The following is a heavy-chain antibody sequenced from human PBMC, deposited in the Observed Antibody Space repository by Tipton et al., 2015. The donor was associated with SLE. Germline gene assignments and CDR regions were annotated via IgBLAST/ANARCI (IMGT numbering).Heavy chain of an antibody. CDR1: GYSFTNYP. CDR3: ARPLGDWNYVGLGY. D-gene: IGHD1-7*01. CDR2: INTNTGKP. V-gene: IGHV7-4-1*02. J-gene: IGHJ4*02. Sequence: QVQLVQSGSELKKPGASVKVSCKTSGYSFTNYPMNWVRQAPGQGLEWMGWINTNTGKPTYAQGFTGRLVFSLDTSVSTAYLEISSLKAEDSAVYYCARPLGDWNYVGLGYWGQGTLVTVSS.